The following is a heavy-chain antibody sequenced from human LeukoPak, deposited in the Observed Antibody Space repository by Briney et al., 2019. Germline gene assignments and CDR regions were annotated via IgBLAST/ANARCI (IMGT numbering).Heavy chain of an antibody. J-gene: IGHJ6*03. D-gene: IGHD2-2*02. CDR3: ARGKPPSQLLYGAHYYYYYMDV. CDR1: GFTFSSYS. Sequence: GGSLRLSCAASGFTFSSYSMNWVRQAPGKGLEWVSSISSSSSYIYYADSVKGRFTISRDNAKNSLYLQMNSLRAEDTAVYYCARGKPPSQLLYGAHYYYYYMDVWGKGTTVTVSS. CDR2: ISSSSSYI. V-gene: IGHV3-21*01.